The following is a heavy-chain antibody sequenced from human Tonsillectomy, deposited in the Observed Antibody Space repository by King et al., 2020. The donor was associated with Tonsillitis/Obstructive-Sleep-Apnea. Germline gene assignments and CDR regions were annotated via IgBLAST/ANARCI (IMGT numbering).Heavy chain of an antibody. V-gene: IGHV3-30*04. Sequence: QLVQSGGGVVQPGRSLRLSCAASGFTFSSYAMHGVRQAPGKGREWGAVISYDGSNKYYADSVKGRFTISRDNSKNTLYLQMNSLRAEDTAVYYCAREDDSSGYYYYYYYGMDVWGQGTTVTVSS. D-gene: IGHD3-22*01. CDR1: GFTFSSYA. CDR2: ISYDGSNK. CDR3: AREDDSSGYYYYYYYGMDV. J-gene: IGHJ6*02.